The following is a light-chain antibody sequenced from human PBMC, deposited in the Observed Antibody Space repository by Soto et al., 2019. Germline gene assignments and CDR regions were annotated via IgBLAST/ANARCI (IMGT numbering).Light chain of an antibody. V-gene: IGKV1-12*01. Sequence: DIHLTQSPSSLSVSVGDRVTITCRASQAVSTWLAWYQQKPGDAPKLLIYAASTLQSGVPSRFSGSGSGTDFTLTIRSLQPEDFATYYCQQSYSTPITFGQGTRLEIK. CDR2: AAS. J-gene: IGKJ5*01. CDR3: QQSYSTPIT. CDR1: QAVSTW.